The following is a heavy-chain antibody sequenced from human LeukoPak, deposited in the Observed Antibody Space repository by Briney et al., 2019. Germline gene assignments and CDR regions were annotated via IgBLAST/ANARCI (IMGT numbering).Heavy chain of an antibody. J-gene: IGHJ4*02. CDR2: ISGSGGTT. D-gene: IGHD3-16*01. CDR3: ARDLGGPDY. Sequence: PGGSLRLSCAASGFTFNSYAMSWVRQAPGKGLEWVSAISGSGGTTYYADSVRGHFTISRDNAKNTLYLQMSSLRVEDTAIYYCARDLGGPDYWGQGTLVTVSS. CDR1: GFTFNSYA. V-gene: IGHV3-23*01.